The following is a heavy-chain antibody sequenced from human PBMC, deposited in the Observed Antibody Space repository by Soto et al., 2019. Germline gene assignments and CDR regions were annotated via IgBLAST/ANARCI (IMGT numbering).Heavy chain of an antibody. D-gene: IGHD6-6*01. CDR1: GFTFSSFT. J-gene: IGHJ4*02. Sequence: PVGSLTLSCAASGFTFSSFTMNWVRQAPGKGLEWLSYITSSSITTYYADSVKGRFTISRDNAKNTLYLQMNSLRAEDTSVYYCAKSREYTSSSLGYWGQGTLVTVSS. V-gene: IGHV3-48*01. CDR2: ITSSSITT. CDR3: AKSREYTSSSLGY.